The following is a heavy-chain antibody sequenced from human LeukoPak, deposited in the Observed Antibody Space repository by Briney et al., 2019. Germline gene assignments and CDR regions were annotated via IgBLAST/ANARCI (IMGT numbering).Heavy chain of an antibody. D-gene: IGHD2-2*01. CDR3: ARGRRGKDIVVVPAAPRGVYFDY. V-gene: IGHV4-34*01. CDR1: GGSFSGYY. Sequence: PSETLSLTCAVYGGSFSGYYCSWIRQPPGKGLEWIGEINHSGSTNYNPSLKSRVTISVDTSKNQFSLKLSSVTAADTAVYYCARGRRGKDIVVVPAAPRGVYFDYWGQGNLVTVSS. CDR2: INHSGST. J-gene: IGHJ4*02.